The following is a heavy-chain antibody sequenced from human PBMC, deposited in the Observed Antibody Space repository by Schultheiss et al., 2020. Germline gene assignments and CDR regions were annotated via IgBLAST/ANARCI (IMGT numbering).Heavy chain of an antibody. CDR1: GYSFTSYW. V-gene: IGHV5-51*01. Sequence: GGSLRLSCKGSGYSFTSYWIGWVRQMPGKGLEWMGIIYPDDSDTRYSPSFQGQVTISADKSLSTAYLQWSSLKASDTAMYYCARLWSSSSGRWFDPWGQGTLVTVSS. CDR2: IYPDDSDT. D-gene: IGHD6-6*01. CDR3: ARLWSSSSGRWFDP. J-gene: IGHJ5*02.